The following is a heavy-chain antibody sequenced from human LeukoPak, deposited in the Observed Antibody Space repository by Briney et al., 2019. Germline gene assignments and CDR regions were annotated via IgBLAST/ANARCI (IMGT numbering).Heavy chain of an antibody. V-gene: IGHV3-7*01. CDR1: GFTFSSYW. Sequence: PGGSLRLSCAASGFTFSSYWMSWVRQAPGKGLEWVANIKRDGSEKYYVDSVKGRFTISRDNAKNSLYLQMNSLRAEDTAVYYCARDSFGSGPTRYYYYMDVWGKGTTVTVSS. CDR3: ARDSFGSGPTRYYYYMDV. D-gene: IGHD1-26*01. J-gene: IGHJ6*03. CDR2: IKRDGSEK.